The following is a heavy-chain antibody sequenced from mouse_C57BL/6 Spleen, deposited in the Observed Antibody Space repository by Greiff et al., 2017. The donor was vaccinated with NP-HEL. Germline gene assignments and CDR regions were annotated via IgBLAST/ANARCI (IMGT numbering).Heavy chain of an antibody. V-gene: IGHV5-12*01. CDR3: ARGDYGSSWGYAMDY. CDR1: GFTFSDYY. CDR2: ISNGGGST. D-gene: IGHD1-1*01. J-gene: IGHJ4*01. Sequence: EVHLVESGGGLVQPGGSLKLSCAASGFTFSDYYMYWVRQTPEKRLEWVAYISNGGGSTYYPDTVKGRFTISRDNAKNTLYLQMSRLKSEDTAMYYCARGDYGSSWGYAMDYWGQGTSVTVSS.